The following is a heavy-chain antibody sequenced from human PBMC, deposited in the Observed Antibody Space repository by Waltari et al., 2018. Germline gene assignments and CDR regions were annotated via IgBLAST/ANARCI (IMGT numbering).Heavy chain of an antibody. CDR1: GFTFSSYG. CDR2: ISYDGSNK. V-gene: IGHV3-30*18. Sequence: QVQLVESGGGVVQPGRSLRLSCAASGFTFSSYGMHWVRQAPGKGLEWVAVISYDGSNKYYAESVKGRFTISRDNSKNTLYLQMNSLRAEDTAVYYCAKDTKQFADAFDIWGQGTMVTVSS. J-gene: IGHJ3*02. CDR3: AKDTKQFADAFDI. D-gene: IGHD3-10*01.